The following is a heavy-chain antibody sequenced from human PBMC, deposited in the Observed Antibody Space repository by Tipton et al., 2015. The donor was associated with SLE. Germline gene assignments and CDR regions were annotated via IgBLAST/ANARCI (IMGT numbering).Heavy chain of an antibody. J-gene: IGHJ3*02. CDR2: IFHSGST. D-gene: IGHD3-22*01. CDR1: GYSISRDYF. CDR3: ARSGEYSSGYPDAFDI. V-gene: IGHV4-38-2*01. Sequence: TLSLTCAVSGYSISRDYFWGWIRQPPGKGLEWIGSIFHSGSTYYHPSLKSRVTISVDTSKNQFSLKLSSVTAADTAVYYCARSGEYSSGYPDAFDIWGQGTMVTVSS.